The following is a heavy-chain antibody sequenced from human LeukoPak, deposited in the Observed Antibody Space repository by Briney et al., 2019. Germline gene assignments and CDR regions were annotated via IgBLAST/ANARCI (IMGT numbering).Heavy chain of an antibody. Sequence: ASVKVSCKASGYTFTTYGISWVRQAPGQGLEWLGRISVYNGNTNYAQKLQGRVTMTTDTSTSTAYMELRSLRSDDTAVYYCARGELWFGESDYYYYGMDVWGQGTTVTVSS. CDR2: ISVYNGNT. V-gene: IGHV1-18*01. J-gene: IGHJ6*02. D-gene: IGHD3-10*01. CDR1: GYTFTTYG. CDR3: ARGELWFGESDYYYYGMDV.